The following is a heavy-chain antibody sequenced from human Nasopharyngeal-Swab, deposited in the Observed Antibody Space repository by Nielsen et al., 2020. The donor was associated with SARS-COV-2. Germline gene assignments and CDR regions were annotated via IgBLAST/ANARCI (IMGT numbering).Heavy chain of an antibody. D-gene: IGHD4-23*01. CDR2: IYPGDSDT. CDR1: GSSFTSYW. CDR3: ARLQPDYGGKYNWFDP. J-gene: IGHJ5*02. Sequence: GGSLRLSCTGSGSSFTSYWIGWVRQMPGKGLEWMGIIYPGDSDTRYSPSFQGQVTISADKSISTAYLQWSSLKASDTAMYYCARLQPDYGGKYNWFDPWGHGTLVTVSS. V-gene: IGHV5-51*01.